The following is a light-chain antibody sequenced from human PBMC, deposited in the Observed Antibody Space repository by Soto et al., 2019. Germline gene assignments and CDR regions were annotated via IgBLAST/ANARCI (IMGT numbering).Light chain of an antibody. Sequence: DIVMTQSPDSLAVSLGERATVNCKSSQSVLYSSNNKNYLAWYQQKPGQPPKLLIYLASTRESGVPDRFSGSGYGTDFTLTISILQAEDEAISYCQQYYSTPLTFGGGTKVEIK. CDR3: QQYYSTPLT. V-gene: IGKV4-1*01. J-gene: IGKJ4*01. CDR1: QSVLYSSNNKNY. CDR2: LAS.